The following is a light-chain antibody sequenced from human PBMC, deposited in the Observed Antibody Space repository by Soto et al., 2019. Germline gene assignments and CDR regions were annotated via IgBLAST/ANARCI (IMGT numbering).Light chain of an antibody. CDR2: AAS. CDR1: QTISSW. Sequence: DIHLTQSPSTLPASVGYRFTITCRASQTISSWLAWYQQKPGKAPNLLIYAASNLQSGVPSRFRASGSGTDFTLTINNLQPEDFATYYCQQSHTFPITFGQGTRLEIK. V-gene: IGKV1-5*01. J-gene: IGKJ5*01. CDR3: QQSHTFPIT.